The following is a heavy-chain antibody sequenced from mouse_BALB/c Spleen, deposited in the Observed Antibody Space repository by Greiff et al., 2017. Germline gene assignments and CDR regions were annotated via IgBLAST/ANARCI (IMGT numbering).Heavy chain of an antibody. CDR3: ASELGRDWFAY. CDR2: IYPGDGDT. Sequence: QVQLKQSGAELARPGASVKLSCKASGYTFTSYWMQWVKQRPGQGLEWIGAIYPGDGDTRYTQKFKGKATLTADKSSSTAYMQLSSLASEDSAVYYCASELGRDWFAYWGQGTLVTVSA. V-gene: IGHV1-87*01. D-gene: IGHD4-1*01. J-gene: IGHJ3*01. CDR1: GYTFTSYW.